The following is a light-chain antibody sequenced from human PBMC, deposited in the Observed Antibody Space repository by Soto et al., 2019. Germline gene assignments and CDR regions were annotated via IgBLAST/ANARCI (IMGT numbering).Light chain of an antibody. CDR2: AAS. Sequence: DIQLTQSPSSLSTSVRDRVTITCRASQGISSYLAWYQQKPGKAPELLIYAASTLQSGVPSRFSGSGSGTDFTLTISCLQSEDFATYYCQQYYSFPPVFGQGTKVDI. CDR3: QQYYSFPPV. J-gene: IGKJ1*01. CDR1: QGISSY. V-gene: IGKV1-9*01.